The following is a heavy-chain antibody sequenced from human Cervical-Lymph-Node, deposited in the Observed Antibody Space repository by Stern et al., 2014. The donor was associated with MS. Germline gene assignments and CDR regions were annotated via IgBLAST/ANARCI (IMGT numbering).Heavy chain of an antibody. CDR3: ASANCSSTSCPNWFDP. CDR1: GGSISSGDYY. D-gene: IGHD2-2*01. J-gene: IGHJ5*02. CDR2: IYYSGST. Sequence: QLQLQESGPGLVKPSQTLSLTCTVSGGSISSGDYYWSWIRQPPGKGLEWIGYIYYSGSTCYNPSLKSRVTISVDTSKNQFSLKLSSVTAADTAVYYCASANCSSTSCPNWFDPWGQGTLVTVSS. V-gene: IGHV4-30-4*01.